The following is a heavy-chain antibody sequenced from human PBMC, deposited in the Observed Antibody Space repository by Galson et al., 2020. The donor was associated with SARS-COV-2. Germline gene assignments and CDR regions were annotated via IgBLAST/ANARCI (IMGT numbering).Heavy chain of an antibody. Sequence: GGSLRLSCAAAGFSFSTYWMNWVRQAPGKGLEWVANINQDGSEKNYVGSVRGRFTITRDNAKHSFYLQLDNLRADDTALYYCARGAGADRATPDFDHGGQGTLVTVSS. CDR2: INQDGSEK. V-gene: IGHV3-7*04. CDR3: ARGAGADRATPDFDH. CDR1: GFSFSTYW. J-gene: IGHJ4*02. D-gene: IGHD1-26*01.